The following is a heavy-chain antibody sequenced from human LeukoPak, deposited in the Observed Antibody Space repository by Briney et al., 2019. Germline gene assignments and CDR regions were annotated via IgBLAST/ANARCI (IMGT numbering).Heavy chain of an antibody. Sequence: GGSLRLSCAASGFTFTRFNMNWVRQAPGKGLELVSSITTSGTYIYYADSVKGRFTISRDNAKNSLYLQMNSLRAEDTAVYYCARETGPDDAFDIWGQGTMVTVSS. CDR3: ARETGPDDAFDI. J-gene: IGHJ3*02. V-gene: IGHV3-21*06. CDR1: GFTFTRFN. CDR2: ITTSGTYI.